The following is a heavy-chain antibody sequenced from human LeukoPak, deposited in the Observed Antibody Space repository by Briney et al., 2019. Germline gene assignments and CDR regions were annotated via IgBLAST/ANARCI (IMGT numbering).Heavy chain of an antibody. CDR2: IGGNGDTS. Sequence: GGSLRLSCVASGFTFYNYAMHWVRQAPGKGLEYVSAIGGNGDTSYYADSVKGRFTISRDNSKNTVYLQLGSLRTEDVAVYYCATRHEYSYPYWGQGTLVTVSS. V-gene: IGHV3-64*02. CDR1: GFTFYNYA. D-gene: IGHD5-18*01. CDR3: ATRHEYSYPY. J-gene: IGHJ4*02.